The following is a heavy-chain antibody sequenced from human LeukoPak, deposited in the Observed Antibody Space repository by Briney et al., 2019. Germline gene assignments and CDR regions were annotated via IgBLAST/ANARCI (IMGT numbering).Heavy chain of an antibody. V-gene: IGHV3-48*01. CDR1: GFTFSRHS. J-gene: IGHJ4*02. CDR2: INGGSDNI. CDR3: ARGRTVTTLVFDY. Sequence: PGGSLRLSCAASGFTFSRHSMNWVRQAPGKGLEWLSYINGGSDNIDYADSVKGRFTISRHNSENTLYLQMNSLRAEDTAVYYCARGRTVTTLVFDYWGQGTLVTVSS. D-gene: IGHD4-11*01.